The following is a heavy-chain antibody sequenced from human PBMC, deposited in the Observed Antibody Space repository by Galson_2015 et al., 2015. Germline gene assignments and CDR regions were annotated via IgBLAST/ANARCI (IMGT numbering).Heavy chain of an antibody. CDR2: IIPIFGTA. CDR1: GGTFSSYA. Sequence: SVKVSCKASGGTFSSYAISWVRQAPGQGLEWMGGIIPIFGTANYAQKSQGRVTITADESTSTAYMELSSLRSEDTAVYYCAVPHPGYCTGGVCYHLYAFDIWGQGTMVTVSS. D-gene: IGHD2-8*02. J-gene: IGHJ3*02. CDR3: AVPHPGYCTGGVCYHLYAFDI. V-gene: IGHV1-69*13.